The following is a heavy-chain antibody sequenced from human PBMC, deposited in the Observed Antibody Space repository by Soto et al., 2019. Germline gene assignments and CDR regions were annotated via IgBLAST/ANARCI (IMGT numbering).Heavy chain of an antibody. CDR1: GFNFSRYW. V-gene: IGHV3-74*01. J-gene: IGHJ6*02. CDR3: ARDLSYCRSARRYYYYYGMDV. D-gene: IGHD2-2*01. CDR2: INSDGSRT. Sequence: GGSLRLSCTASGFNFSRYWTHWVRQDPGRGLVWVSHINSDGSRTSYADSVKGRFTISRDNAKNTLYLQMNSLRAEDTAVYYCARDLSYCRSARRYYYYYGMDVWGQGTSVTVSS.